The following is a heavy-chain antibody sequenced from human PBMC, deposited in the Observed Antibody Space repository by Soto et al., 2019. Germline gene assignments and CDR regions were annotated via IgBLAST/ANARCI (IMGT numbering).Heavy chain of an antibody. CDR1: GFAFSRFP. CDR3: TTDSYSTIIIVRFDY. CDR2: IDPDGGTT. Sequence: GGSLRLSCAASGFAFSRFPMHWVRQAPGKGLVWVSRIDPDGGTTDYAEPVKGRFAISRDDSNNMVYLQMNSLKIEDTAVYYCTTDSYSTIIIVRFDYWGHGTLVTVSS. V-gene: IGHV3-15*07. D-gene: IGHD3-22*01. J-gene: IGHJ4*01.